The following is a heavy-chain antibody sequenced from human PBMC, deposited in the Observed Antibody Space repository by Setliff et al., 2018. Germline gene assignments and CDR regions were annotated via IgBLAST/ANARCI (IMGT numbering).Heavy chain of an antibody. CDR1: GGSFSGYY. D-gene: IGHD3-3*01. Sequence: KSSETLSLTCTVSGGSFSGYYWSWIRQPPGKGLEWIGKINHSGSTNYNPSLKSRVTISVDTSKNQFSLKLSSVTAADMAVYYCARKYNFWSGELDYWGQGTLVTVSS. CDR2: INHSGST. CDR3: ARKYNFWSGELDY. V-gene: IGHV4-34*01. J-gene: IGHJ4*02.